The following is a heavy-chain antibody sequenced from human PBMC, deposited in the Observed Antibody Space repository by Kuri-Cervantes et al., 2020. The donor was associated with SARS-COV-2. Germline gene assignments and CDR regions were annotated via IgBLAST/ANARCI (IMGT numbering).Heavy chain of an antibody. V-gene: IGHV3-11*05. J-gene: IGHJ6*02. CDR3: AGENRMTTVTHYYYYGMDV. Sequence: GESLKISCAASGLTFSSYAMSWVRQAPGKGLEWVSYISSSSSYTNYADSVKGRFTISRDNAKNSLYLQMNSLRAEDTAVYYCAGENRMTTVTHYYYYGMDVWGQGTTVTVSS. D-gene: IGHD4-17*01. CDR1: GLTFSSYA. CDR2: ISSSSSYT.